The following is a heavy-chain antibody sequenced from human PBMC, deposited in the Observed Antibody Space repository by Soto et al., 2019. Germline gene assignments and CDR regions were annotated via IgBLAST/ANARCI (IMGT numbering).Heavy chain of an antibody. V-gene: IGHV4-39*01. D-gene: IGHD3-3*01. CDR3: ARHLTNYDFWSGYQTLDY. CDR1: GGSLSSSSYY. CDR2: IYYSGST. Sequence: SETLSLTCTVSGGSLSSSSYYWGWIRQPPGKGLEWIGSIYYSGSTYYNPSLKSRVTISVDTSKNQFSLKLSSVTAADTAVYYCARHLTNYDFWSGYQTLDYWGQGTLVTVSS. J-gene: IGHJ4*02.